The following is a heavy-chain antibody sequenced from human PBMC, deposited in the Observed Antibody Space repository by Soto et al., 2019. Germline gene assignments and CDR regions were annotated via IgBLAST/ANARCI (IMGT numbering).Heavy chain of an antibody. CDR2: IKSKTDGGTT. CDR1: GFTFSNAW. D-gene: IGHD2-15*01. J-gene: IGHJ4*02. CDR3: TTVVVVVAATSFPDY. Sequence: EVQLVEPGGGLVKPGGSLRLSCAASGFTFSNAWMSWVRQAPGKGLEWVGRIKSKTDGGTTDYAAPVKGRFTISRDDSKNTLYLQMNSLKTEDTAVYYCTTVVVVVAATSFPDYWGQGTLVTVSS. V-gene: IGHV3-15*01.